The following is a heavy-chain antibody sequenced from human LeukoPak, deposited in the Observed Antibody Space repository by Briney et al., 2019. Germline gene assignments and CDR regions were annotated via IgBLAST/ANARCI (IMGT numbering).Heavy chain of an antibody. CDR2: IYYSGST. CDR3: ARSPQGTATTANWLDP. Sequence: PSETLSLTCTVSGGSISSSYWSWIRQPPGKGLEWIGYIYYSGSTNYNPSLKSRVTISVDTSKNQFSLKLSSVTAADTAVYYCARSPQGTATTANWLDPWGQGTLVTVSS. CDR1: GGSISSSY. J-gene: IGHJ5*02. V-gene: IGHV4-59*12. D-gene: IGHD4-17*01.